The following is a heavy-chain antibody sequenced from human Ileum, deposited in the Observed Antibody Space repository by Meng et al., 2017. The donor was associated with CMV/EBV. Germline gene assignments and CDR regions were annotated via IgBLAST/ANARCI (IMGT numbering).Heavy chain of an antibody. CDR2: VHFTGGI. Sequence: QVQLQGSGPGLVKPSETLSLTCTVSGVSISNYYWTWIRQSAVKGLEFIGRVHFTGGIDYNPSLMSRVTMSVDTSRNQLSLNVKSVTAADTAVYYCARAAARGVPVDYWGQGILVTVSS. D-gene: IGHD3-10*01. J-gene: IGHJ4*02. CDR1: GVSISNYY. V-gene: IGHV4-4*07. CDR3: ARAAARGVPVDY.